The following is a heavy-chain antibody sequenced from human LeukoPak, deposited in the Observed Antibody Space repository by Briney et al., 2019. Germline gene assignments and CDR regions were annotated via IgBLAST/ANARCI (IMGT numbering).Heavy chain of an antibody. D-gene: IGHD1-26*01. CDR1: GGTFSSYA. J-gene: IGHJ4*02. CDR3: AREGVGATKRGAFYY. Sequence: SVKVSCKASGGTFSSYAISWVRQAPGQGLEWMGGIIPIFGTANYAQKFQGRVTITADESTSTAYMELSSLRFGDTAVYYCAREGVGATKRGAFYYWGQGTLVTVSS. CDR2: IIPIFGTA. V-gene: IGHV1-69*13.